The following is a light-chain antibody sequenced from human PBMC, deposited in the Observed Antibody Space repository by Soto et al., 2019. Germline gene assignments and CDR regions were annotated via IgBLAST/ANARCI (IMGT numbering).Light chain of an antibody. CDR2: GNR. V-gene: IGLV1-40*01. Sequence: QSVLTQPPSVSGSPGQRVTISCAGSSSNLGAGFDVHWYQHLPGTAPKLLIYGNRNRPSGVPDRFSGSKSGTSASLAITGLQAEDEAVYYCQSYDNYLRGSWVFGGGTKLTVL. CDR3: QSYDNYLRGSWV. CDR1: SSNLGAGFD. J-gene: IGLJ3*02.